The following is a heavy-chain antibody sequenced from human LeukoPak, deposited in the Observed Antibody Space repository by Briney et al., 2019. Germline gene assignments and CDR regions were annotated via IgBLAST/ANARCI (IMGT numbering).Heavy chain of an antibody. CDR2: IFTSGFT. CDR1: GGSFSSYY. D-gene: IGHD6-19*01. CDR3: ARLDTSDWAWYFYL. V-gene: IGHV4-4*09. Sequence: SETLSLTCIVSGGSFSSYYWSWIRQPPGKGLELIGYIFTSGFTNYNPSLESRVTISLDTSKNQFSLKLYSVTAADTAVYYCARLDTSDWAWYFYLWGRGSLVTVSS. J-gene: IGHJ2*01.